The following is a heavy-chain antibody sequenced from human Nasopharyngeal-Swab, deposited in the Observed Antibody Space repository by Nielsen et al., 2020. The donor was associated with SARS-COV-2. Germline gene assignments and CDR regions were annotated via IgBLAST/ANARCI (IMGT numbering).Heavy chain of an antibody. V-gene: IGHV3-30*04. CDR1: GFTFSSYA. Sequence: GGSLRLSCAASGFTFSSYAMHWFRQAPGKGLEWVAVISYDGSNKYYADSVKGRFTISIDNSKNTLYLQMNSLRAEDTAVYYCAREVVRSFDIWGQGTMVTVAS. CDR2: ISYDGSNK. D-gene: IGHD2-21*01. CDR3: AREVVRSFDI. J-gene: IGHJ3*02.